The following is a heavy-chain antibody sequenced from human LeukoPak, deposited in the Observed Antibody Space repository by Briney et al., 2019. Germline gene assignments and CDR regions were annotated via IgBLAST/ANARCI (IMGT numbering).Heavy chain of an antibody. CDR3: AKDRIVGAPTGWFDS. D-gene: IGHD1-26*01. CDR2: ISGDGGST. J-gene: IGHJ5*01. Sequence: GGSLRLSCAASGFTFDDYAMHWVRQAPGKGLECVSLISGDGGSTYYADSVKGRFTISRDNSKNSLYLQMNSLITEDTAMYYCAKDRIVGAPTGWFDSWGQGTLVTVSS. V-gene: IGHV3-43*02. CDR1: GFTFDDYA.